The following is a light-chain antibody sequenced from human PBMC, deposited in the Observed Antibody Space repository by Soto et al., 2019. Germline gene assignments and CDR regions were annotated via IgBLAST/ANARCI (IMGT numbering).Light chain of an antibody. V-gene: IGKV1-5*01. CDR2: DAS. Sequence: DIPTNQSPSTLSASVGDTDTVTCRASQSVSGWLAWYQQKPGEAPKLLIYDASTLESGVPSRFSGSGSGTEFTLTISSLQPDDFATYYCQQYNTLFGQGTKV. J-gene: IGKJ1*01. CDR1: QSVSGW. CDR3: QQYNTL.